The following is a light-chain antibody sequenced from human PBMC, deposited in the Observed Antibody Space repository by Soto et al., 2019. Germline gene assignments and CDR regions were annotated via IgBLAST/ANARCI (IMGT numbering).Light chain of an antibody. CDR1: QSVSSY. CDR3: QQRSNWPRT. CDR2: DAS. V-gene: IGKV3-11*01. Sequence: EIVLTQSPATLSLSPGERATLSCRASQSVSSYLAWYQQKPGQAPRLLIYDASNSATGIPARFSGSGSGTGFTLTISSLEPEDFAVYYCQQRSNWPRTFGQGTKVES. J-gene: IGKJ1*01.